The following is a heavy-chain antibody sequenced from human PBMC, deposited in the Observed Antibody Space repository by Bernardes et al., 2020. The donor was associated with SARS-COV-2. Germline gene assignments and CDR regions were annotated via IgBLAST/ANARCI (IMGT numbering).Heavy chain of an antibody. Sequence: SESLSLTCSASGGSISYYYWSWIRQPPGKGLEWIGYIYYSGSTGYNPSLKSRVTISRDSSKNQLSLKLSSVTAVDTAVYYCARHLRDCTKGVCQTYYYYAMDVWGQGTTVTVSS. D-gene: IGHD2-8*01. V-gene: IGHV4-59*08. CDR2: IYYSGST. J-gene: IGHJ6*02. CDR3: ARHLRDCTKGVCQTYYYYAMDV. CDR1: GGSISYYY.